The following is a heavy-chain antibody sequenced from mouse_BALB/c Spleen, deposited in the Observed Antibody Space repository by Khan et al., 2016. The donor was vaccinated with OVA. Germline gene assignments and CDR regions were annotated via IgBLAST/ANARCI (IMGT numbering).Heavy chain of an antibody. J-gene: IGHJ1*01. V-gene: IGHV3-5*02. CDR3: ARDYGSLYWYFDV. CDR1: GISITTGNYR. Sequence: EVQLQESGPGLVKPSQTVSLTCTVTGISITTGNYRWSWIRQFPGNKLEWIGNIYYSGTISYTPSLTSRTTITRDTSKHRFFLEMNSLTAEDTATYYCARDYGSLYWYFDVWGAGTTVTVSS. CDR2: IYYSGTI. D-gene: IGHD1-1*01.